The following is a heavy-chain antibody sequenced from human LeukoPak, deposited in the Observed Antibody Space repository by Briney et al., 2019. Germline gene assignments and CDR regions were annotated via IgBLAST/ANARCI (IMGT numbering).Heavy chain of an antibody. V-gene: IGHV4-39*07. CDR1: GGSISSSSYY. Sequence: SETLSLTCSVSGGSISSSSYYWGWIRQPPGKGLEWIGSIYYSGSTDYDPSLKSRVTISVDTSKNQFSLNLSSATAADTAVYYCARSDYYDSSGYFAGGDWFDPWGQGTLVTVSS. J-gene: IGHJ5*02. CDR3: ARSDYYDSSGYFAGGDWFDP. CDR2: IYYSGST. D-gene: IGHD3-22*01.